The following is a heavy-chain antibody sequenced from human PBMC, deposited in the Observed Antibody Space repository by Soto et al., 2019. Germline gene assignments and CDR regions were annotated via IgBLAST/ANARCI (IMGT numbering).Heavy chain of an antibody. CDR3: VRGDKGGFDM. CDR1: GFTFNYYW. CDR2: IHSDGSTT. Sequence: EVQLVESEGGLVQRGGSLRLSCAAAGFTFNYYWMHWVRQATGQGLVWVSHIHSDGSTTTYAVSVKGRFTISSDNAKNPLYLQMNSLRAEDTAEYYWVRGDKGGFDMWGQGTTVTVSS. J-gene: IGHJ3*02. D-gene: IGHD2-21*02. V-gene: IGHV3-74*01.